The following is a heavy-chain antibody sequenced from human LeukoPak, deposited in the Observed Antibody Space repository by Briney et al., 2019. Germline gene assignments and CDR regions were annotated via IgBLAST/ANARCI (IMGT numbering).Heavy chain of an antibody. CDR1: GGTFSSYA. Sequence: SVKVSCKASGGTFSSYAISWVRQAPGQGLEWMGRIIPILGIANYAQKFQGRVTITADKSTSTAYMELSSLRSEDTAVYYCARDSAGYHWYFDLWGRGTLVTVSS. CDR2: IIPILGIA. D-gene: IGHD1-1*01. J-gene: IGHJ2*01. V-gene: IGHV1-69*04. CDR3: ARDSAGYHWYFDL.